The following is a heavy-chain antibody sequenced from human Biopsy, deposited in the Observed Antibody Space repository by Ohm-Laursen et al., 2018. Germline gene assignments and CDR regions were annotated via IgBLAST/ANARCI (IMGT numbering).Heavy chain of an antibody. CDR2: IIPILRTT. Sequence: SVKVSCNAPTGTFTSYGIIWVRQAPGQGLEWMGRIIPILRTTAYAQTFLGRVTITADSPTSTVDMELTSLTSDDTAVDFCAREAIGYQLPCDDWGQGTLVTVSS. D-gene: IGHD2-2*01. CDR3: AREAIGYQLPCDD. V-gene: IGHV1-69*11. J-gene: IGHJ4*02. CDR1: TGTFTSYG.